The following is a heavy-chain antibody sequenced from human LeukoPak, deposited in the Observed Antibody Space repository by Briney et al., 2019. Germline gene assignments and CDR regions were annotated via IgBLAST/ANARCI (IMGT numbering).Heavy chain of an antibody. V-gene: IGHV3-23*01. Sequence: PGGSLRLSCAASGFTFSGYAMSWFRQAPGKGLEWVSAISGSGGSTYYADSVKGRFTISRDNSKNTLYLQMNSLRAEDTAVYYCAKHSSGWYYFDYWGQGTLVTVSS. D-gene: IGHD6-19*01. CDR1: GFTFSGYA. J-gene: IGHJ4*02. CDR2: ISGSGGST. CDR3: AKHSSGWYYFDY.